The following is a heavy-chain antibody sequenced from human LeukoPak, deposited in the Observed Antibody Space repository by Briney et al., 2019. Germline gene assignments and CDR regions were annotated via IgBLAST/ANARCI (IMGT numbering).Heavy chain of an antibody. D-gene: IGHD6-6*01. Sequence: PSETLSLTCAVYGGSFSGYYWRWIRQPPGKGLEWIGEINHSGSTNYNPSLKSRVTISVDTSKNQFSLKLSSVTAADTAVYYCARTGGSSSYVWEYYFDYWGQGTLVTVSS. J-gene: IGHJ4*02. CDR1: GGSFSGYY. CDR2: INHSGST. CDR3: ARTGGSSSYVWEYYFDY. V-gene: IGHV4-34*01.